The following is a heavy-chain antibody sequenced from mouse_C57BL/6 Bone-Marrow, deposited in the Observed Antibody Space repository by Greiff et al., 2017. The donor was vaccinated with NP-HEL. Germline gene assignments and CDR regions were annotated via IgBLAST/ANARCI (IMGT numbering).Heavy chain of an antibody. CDR3: ARNYYGSVYAMDY. V-gene: IGHV2-9-1*01. J-gene: IGHJ4*01. D-gene: IGHD1-1*01. Sequence: QVQLKESGPGLVAPSQSLSITCTVSGFSLTSYAISWVRQPPGKGLEWLGVIWTGGGTNYYSALKSRLSISKDNSKSEVFLKMNSLQTDDTARDYCARNYYGSVYAMDYWGQGTSVTVSS. CDR1: GFSLTSYA. CDR2: IWTGGGT.